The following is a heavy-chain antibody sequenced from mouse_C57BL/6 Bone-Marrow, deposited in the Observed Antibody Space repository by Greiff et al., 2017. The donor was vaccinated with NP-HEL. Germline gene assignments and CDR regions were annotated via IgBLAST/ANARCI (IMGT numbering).Heavy chain of an antibody. V-gene: IGHV1-72*01. CDR3: VFYGTPTDRGAMDY. Sequence: QVQLQQPGAELVKPGASVKLSCKASGYTFTSYWMHWVKQRPGRGLEWIGRIDPNSGGTKYNEKFKSKATLTVDKPSSTAYMQLSSLTSEDAAVYYCVFYGTPTDRGAMDYWGQGTSVTVSS. D-gene: IGHD2-1*01. J-gene: IGHJ4*01. CDR1: GYTFTSYW. CDR2: IDPNSGGT.